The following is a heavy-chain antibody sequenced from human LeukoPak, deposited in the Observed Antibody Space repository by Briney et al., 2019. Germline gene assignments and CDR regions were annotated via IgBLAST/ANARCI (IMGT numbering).Heavy chain of an antibody. Sequence: ASVKVSCKVSGYTLTELSMHWVRQAPGKGLEWMGGFDPEDGETIYAQKFQGRVTMTEDTSTDTAYMELSRLRSDDTAVYYCAIPWGPSDSSGYDYWGQGTLVTVSS. V-gene: IGHV1-24*01. D-gene: IGHD3-22*01. CDR1: GYTLTELS. CDR3: AIPWGPSDSSGYDY. J-gene: IGHJ4*02. CDR2: FDPEDGET.